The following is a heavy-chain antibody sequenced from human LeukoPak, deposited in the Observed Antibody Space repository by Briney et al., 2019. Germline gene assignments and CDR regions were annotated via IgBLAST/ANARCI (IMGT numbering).Heavy chain of an antibody. CDR2: ITGSGANT. Sequence: GGSLRLSCAASRFTFSSYAMSWVRQAPGKGLEWVSGITGSGANTYYADSVKGRFSISRDNSKNTLFLQMNSLRDEDTAIYYCARERPARVEMIVVSTVGFDYWGQGTLVTVSS. D-gene: IGHD3-22*01. CDR3: ARERPARVEMIVVSTVGFDY. J-gene: IGHJ4*02. CDR1: RFTFSSYA. V-gene: IGHV3-23*01.